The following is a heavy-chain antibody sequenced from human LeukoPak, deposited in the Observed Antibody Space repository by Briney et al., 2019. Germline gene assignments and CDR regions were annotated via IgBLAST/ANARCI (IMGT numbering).Heavy chain of an antibody. V-gene: IGHV4-59*11. CDR2: IDPACYS. J-gene: IGHJ4*02. Sequence: SETLSLTCAVSGDSISGHPWSWLRQPPRKGLDYIGFIDPACYSNYNPSLSTRVTISQDTSTNQFYLNLHSVTAADTAVYYCARLAKCDGKGYSFDFWGQGMLVTVSP. CDR1: GDSISGHP. D-gene: IGHD1-26*01. CDR3: ARLAKCDGKGYSFDF.